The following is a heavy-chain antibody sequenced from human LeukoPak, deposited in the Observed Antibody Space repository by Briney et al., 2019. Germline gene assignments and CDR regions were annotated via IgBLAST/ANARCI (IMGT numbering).Heavy chain of an antibody. Sequence: PGGSLRLSCAASGFTFSSYAMHWVRQAPGKGLEWVAVISYDGSNKYYADSVKGRFTISRDNSKNTLYLQMNSLRAEDTAVYYCAKDEESSSWPFDYWGQGTLVTVSS. CDR3: AKDEESSSWPFDY. D-gene: IGHD6-13*01. J-gene: IGHJ4*02. CDR1: GFTFSSYA. V-gene: IGHV3-30*04. CDR2: ISYDGSNK.